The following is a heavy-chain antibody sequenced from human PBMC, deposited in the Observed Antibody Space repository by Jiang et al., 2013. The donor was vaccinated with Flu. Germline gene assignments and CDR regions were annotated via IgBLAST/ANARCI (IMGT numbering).Heavy chain of an antibody. Sequence: SGAEVKKPGASVKVSCKASGYTFTGYYMHWVRQAPGQGLEWMGWINPNSGGTNYAQKFQGRVTMTRDTSISTAYMELSRLRSDDTAVYYCARGGLGGVPAAKWFDPWGQGTLVTVSS. V-gene: IGHV1-2*02. CDR1: GYTFTGYY. CDR2: INPNSGGT. CDR3: ARGGLGGVPAAKWFDP. J-gene: IGHJ5*02. D-gene: IGHD2-2*01.